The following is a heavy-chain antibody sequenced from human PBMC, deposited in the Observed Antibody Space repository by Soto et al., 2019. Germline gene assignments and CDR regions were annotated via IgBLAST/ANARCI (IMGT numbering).Heavy chain of an antibody. J-gene: IGHJ4*02. CDR2: INTKNGNT. D-gene: IGHD5-12*01. Sequence: QVQLVQSGAEVKKPGASVKVSCKASGYTFTNFGISWVRQAPGQGLEWMGWINTKNGNTNSAQNLRGRGSMTTDSSTGTAYIELRSLRSDAAAVYYCARGGSGDDSGNDYWGQGTLVTVSS. CDR3: ARGGSGDDSGNDY. CDR1: GYTFTNFG. V-gene: IGHV1-18*01.